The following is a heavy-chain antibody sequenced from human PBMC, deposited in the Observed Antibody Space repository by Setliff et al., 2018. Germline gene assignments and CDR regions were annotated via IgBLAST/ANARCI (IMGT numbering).Heavy chain of an antibody. Sequence: GASVKVSCKTSGYTFSDYYMYWVRQAPGQGLEWMGWINAKGGGTAYAQKFQGRVTMTRDTSITTAYMELSSLRSDDTAVYYCVREGYSEYFQDWGRGTLVTVSS. CDR3: VREGYSEYFQD. CDR2: INAKGGGT. V-gene: IGHV1-2*02. J-gene: IGHJ1*01. D-gene: IGHD1-1*01. CDR1: GYTFSDYY.